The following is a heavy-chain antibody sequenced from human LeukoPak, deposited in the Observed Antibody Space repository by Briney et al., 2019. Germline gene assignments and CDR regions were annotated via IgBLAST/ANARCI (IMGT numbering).Heavy chain of an antibody. J-gene: IGHJ4*02. CDR2: IYPGDSDT. CDR1: GYSFSSYW. D-gene: IGHD2-15*01. V-gene: IGHV5-51*01. Sequence: GESLKISCQGSGYSFSSYWIGWVRQMPGKGLEWMGIIYPGDSDTRYSPSFQGQVTISADESINTAYLQWSSLKASDTAMYYCARELYCSGGSCYHFDYWGQGTLVTVSS. CDR3: ARELYCSGGSCYHFDY.